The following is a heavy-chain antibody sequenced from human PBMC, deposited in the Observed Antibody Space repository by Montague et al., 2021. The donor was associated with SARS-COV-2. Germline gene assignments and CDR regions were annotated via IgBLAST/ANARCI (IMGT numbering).Heavy chain of an antibody. V-gene: IGHV4-59*01. CDR3: ARAQNTCFVANCVNYFDV. J-gene: IGHJ4*02. Sequence: SETLSLTCEVSGGSMSGYYRTWIRQSPGKGLEWIGYVHYTGSTKYNPSLKTRVSLSLDTPKNHFSLHLSSVTAADTAIYFCARAQNTCFVANCVNYFDVWGRGALVTVSS. CDR1: GGSMSGYY. CDR2: VHYTGST. D-gene: IGHD1-1*01.